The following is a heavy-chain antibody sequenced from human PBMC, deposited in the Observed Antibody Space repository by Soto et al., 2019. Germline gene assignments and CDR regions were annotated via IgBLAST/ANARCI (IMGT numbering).Heavy chain of an antibody. CDR2: ISYDGSNK. CDR3: ARDLLSVATINAGLGYYYYGMDV. D-gene: IGHD5-12*01. V-gene: IGHV3-30-3*01. CDR1: GFTFSSYA. J-gene: IGHJ6*01. Sequence: QVQLVESGGGVVQPGRSLRLSCAASGFTFSSYAMHWVRQAPGKGLEWVAVISYDGSNKYYADSVKGRFTISRDNSKNTLYLQMNSLRAEDTAVYYCARDLLSVATINAGLGYYYYGMDVW.